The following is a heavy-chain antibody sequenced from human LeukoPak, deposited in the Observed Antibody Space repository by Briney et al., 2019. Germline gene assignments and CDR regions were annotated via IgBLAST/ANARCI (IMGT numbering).Heavy chain of an antibody. Sequence: SETLSLTCSVSGGSISSYYWSWIRQPAGKGLEWIGRIYSSGTITYNPSLQSRVTMSVDASKNEFSLKMSSVTAADTAVYYCTRDSGTTGEVKFDPWGQGTLVAVSS. V-gene: IGHV4-4*07. CDR2: IYSSGTI. J-gene: IGHJ5*02. CDR1: GGSISSYY. CDR3: TRDSGTTGEVKFDP. D-gene: IGHD3-10*01.